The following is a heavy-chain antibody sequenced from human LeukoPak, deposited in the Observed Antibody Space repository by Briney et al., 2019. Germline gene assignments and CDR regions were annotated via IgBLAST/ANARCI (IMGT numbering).Heavy chain of an antibody. CDR1: GYSFISYW. CDR2: IYPGDSDP. V-gene: IGHV5-51*01. Sequence: GESLKISCKGSGYSFISYWIGWVRQMPGKGLEWMGIIYPGDSDPRYSPSFQGQVTISADKSISTAYLQWSSLKASDTAMYYCARGRTTVTMHYWFDPWGQGTLVTVSS. CDR3: ARGRTTVTMHYWFDP. J-gene: IGHJ5*02. D-gene: IGHD4-17*01.